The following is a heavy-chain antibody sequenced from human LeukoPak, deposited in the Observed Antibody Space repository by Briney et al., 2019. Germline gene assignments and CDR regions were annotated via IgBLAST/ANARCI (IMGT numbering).Heavy chain of an antibody. CDR3: ARDKAHSYGRYFDP. CDR2: ISNGRT. V-gene: IGHV4-59*01. J-gene: IGHJ5*02. Sequence: SETLSLTCSVSGGSISTYYWNWIRQTPGKGLEWIGHISNGRTDYNPSLTSRVAISVDTSKNQFSLKLTSVTAADTAVYYCARDKAHSYGRYFDPWGQGALVIVSS. CDR1: GGSISTYY. D-gene: IGHD5-18*01.